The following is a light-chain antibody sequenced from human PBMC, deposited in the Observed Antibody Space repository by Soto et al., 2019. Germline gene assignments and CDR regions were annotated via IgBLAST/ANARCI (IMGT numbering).Light chain of an antibody. V-gene: IGLV3-9*01. CDR2: RNI. Sequence: SYELTQTFSVSVALGQTATILCGGNNIGNKDVHWYQLRPGQAPVLVINRNINRPSGIPERFSGSNSGNTATLTITRAQAGDEADYYCQIWDSDSAVAIFGGGTKLTVL. J-gene: IGLJ2*01. CDR3: QIWDSDSAVAI. CDR1: NIGNKD.